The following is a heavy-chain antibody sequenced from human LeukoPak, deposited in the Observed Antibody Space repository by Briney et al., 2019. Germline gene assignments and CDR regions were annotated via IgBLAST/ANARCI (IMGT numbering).Heavy chain of an antibody. J-gene: IGHJ4*02. V-gene: IGHV4-59*01. CDR1: GGSISSYY. Sequence: SETLSLTCTVSGGSISSYYWSWIRQPPGKGLEWIGYIYYSGSTNYNPSLKSRVTISVDTSKNQFSLKLDSVTAADTAVYYCARDPAAYGGYGYYFELWGQGILVTVSS. D-gene: IGHD5-12*01. CDR3: ARDPAAYGGYGYYFEL. CDR2: IYYSGST.